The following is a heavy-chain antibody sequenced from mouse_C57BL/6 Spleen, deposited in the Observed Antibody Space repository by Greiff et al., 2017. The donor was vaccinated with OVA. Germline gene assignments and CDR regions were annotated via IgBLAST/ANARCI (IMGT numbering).Heavy chain of an antibody. CDR2: IDPSDSET. V-gene: IGHV1-52*01. CDR3: ARGDFYYYGSSFYFDY. J-gene: IGHJ2*01. CDR1: GYTFTSYW. Sequence: VQLQQPGAELVRPGSSVKLSCKASGYTFTSYWMHWVKQRPIQGLEWIGNIDPSDSETHYNQKLKEKATLTVDKSSSTAYMQLSSLTSEDSAVYYCARGDFYYYGSSFYFDYWGQGTTLTVSS. D-gene: IGHD1-1*01.